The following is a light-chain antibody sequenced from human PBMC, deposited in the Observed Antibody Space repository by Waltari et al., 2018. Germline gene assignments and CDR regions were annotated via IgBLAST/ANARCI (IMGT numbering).Light chain of an antibody. CDR2: STF. J-gene: IGLJ3*02. CDR1: SGSVSTSHY. CDR3: ALYLGSGIWV. V-gene: IGLV8-61*01. Sequence: QTVVTQEPSFSVSPGGTVTLTCGLSSGSVSTSHYPSWSQQTPDQAPRTLIYSTFTRSSGVPDRFSGSIVGNKAALTITGAQADDESEFYCALYLGSGIWVFGGGTRLTVL.